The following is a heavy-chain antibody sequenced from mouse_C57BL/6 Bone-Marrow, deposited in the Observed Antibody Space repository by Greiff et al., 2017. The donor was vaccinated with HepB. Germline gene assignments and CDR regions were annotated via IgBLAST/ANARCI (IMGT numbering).Heavy chain of an antibody. CDR3: ARDAHGYYDY. CDR2: SRNKANDYTT. Sequence: EVQVVESGGGLVQSGRSLRLSCATSGFTFSDFYMEWVRQAPGKGLEWIAASRNKANDYTTEYSASVKGRFIVSRDTSQSILYLQMNALRAEDTAIYYCARDAHGYYDYWGQGTTLTVAS. J-gene: IGHJ2*01. CDR1: GFTFSDFY. D-gene: IGHD2-3*01. V-gene: IGHV7-1*01.